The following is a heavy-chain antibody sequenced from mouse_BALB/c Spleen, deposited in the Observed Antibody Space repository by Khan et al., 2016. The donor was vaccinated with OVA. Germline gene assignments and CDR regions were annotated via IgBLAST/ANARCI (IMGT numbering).Heavy chain of an antibody. CDR2: INPSNGYT. Sequence: QVQLKQSGAELARPVASVKMSCKASGYTFTSYTIHWIKVRPGQGLEWIGFINPSNGYTNYNQKFEDKATLTADKSSTTVQMQLSSRTYADSAVYNWVSYGAYLRNYCWFAYWCQGTLVTVSA. D-gene: IGHD2-1*01. V-gene: IGHV1-4*01. CDR1: GYTFTSYT. J-gene: IGHJ3*01. CDR3: VSYGAYLRNYCWFAY.